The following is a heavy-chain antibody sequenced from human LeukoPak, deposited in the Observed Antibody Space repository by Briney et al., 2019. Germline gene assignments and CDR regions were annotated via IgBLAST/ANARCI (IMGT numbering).Heavy chain of an antibody. CDR2: IGTAGDT. V-gene: IGHV3-13*01. Sequence: QSGGSLRLSCAASGFTFSSYDMHWVRQATGKGLEWVSAIGTAGDTYYPGSVKGRFTISRENAKNSLYLQMNSLRAGDTAVYYCARGASFRYYYYYMDVWGKGTTVTISS. CDR3: ARGASFRYYYYYMDV. J-gene: IGHJ6*03. CDR1: GFTFSSYD.